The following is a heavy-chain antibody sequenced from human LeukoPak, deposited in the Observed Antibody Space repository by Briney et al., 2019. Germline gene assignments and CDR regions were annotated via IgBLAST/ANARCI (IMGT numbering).Heavy chain of an antibody. D-gene: IGHD3-10*01. V-gene: IGHV4-39*07. J-gene: IGHJ3*02. CDR2: IFYSGST. Sequence: SETLSLTCTVSAGSISTSNYYWGWIRQPPGKGLEWIGNIFYSGSTYYGPSLKSRLTISLDTSKNQFSLKLSSVIAADTAVYYCARDRRGESWFGELLWVRDDAFDIWGQGTMVTVSS. CDR3: ARDRRGESWFGELLWVRDDAFDI. CDR1: AGSISTSNYY.